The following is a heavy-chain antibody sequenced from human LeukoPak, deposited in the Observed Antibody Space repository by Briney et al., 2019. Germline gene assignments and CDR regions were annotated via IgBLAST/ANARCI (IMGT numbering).Heavy chain of an antibody. Sequence: GGSLRLSCAASGFTFSSHGMSWVRQAPGKGLEWVSGISGSGGSTYHADSVKGRFTISRDNSKNTLYLQMNSLRAEDTAVYYCAKDIRSSGYSDYYYYMDVWGKGTTVTVSS. CDR2: ISGSGGST. D-gene: IGHD3-22*01. J-gene: IGHJ6*03. CDR1: GFTFSSHG. V-gene: IGHV3-23*01. CDR3: AKDIRSSGYSDYYYYMDV.